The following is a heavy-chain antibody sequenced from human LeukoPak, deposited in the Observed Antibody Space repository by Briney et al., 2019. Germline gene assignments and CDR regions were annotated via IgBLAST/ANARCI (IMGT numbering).Heavy chain of an antibody. CDR2: ISAYNGNT. CDR1: GYTFTSYG. Sequence: ASVKVSCKASGYTFTSYGISWVRQAPGQGLEWMGWISAYNGNTNYAQKLQGRVTITTDTSTSTAYMELRSLRSDDTAVYYCARDQSYSNYAQYFDYWGQGTLVTVSS. V-gene: IGHV1-18*01. D-gene: IGHD4-11*01. CDR3: ARDQSYSNYAQYFDY. J-gene: IGHJ4*02.